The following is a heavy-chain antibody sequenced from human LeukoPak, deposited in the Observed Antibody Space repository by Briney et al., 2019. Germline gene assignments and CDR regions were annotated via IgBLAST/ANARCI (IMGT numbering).Heavy chain of an antibody. J-gene: IGHJ4*02. CDR2: IKSDGGT. V-gene: IGHV3-74*03. Sequence: GGSLRLSCAASGFAFSVSWMHWVRQAPGKGLVWVSVIKSDGGTAYADSVKGRFTISRDNAKNTVYLQMNSLRDGDTAVYYCAKDYFGSLEYWGQGTLVTVSS. CDR1: GFAFSVSW. CDR3: AKDYFGSLEY. D-gene: IGHD2/OR15-2a*01.